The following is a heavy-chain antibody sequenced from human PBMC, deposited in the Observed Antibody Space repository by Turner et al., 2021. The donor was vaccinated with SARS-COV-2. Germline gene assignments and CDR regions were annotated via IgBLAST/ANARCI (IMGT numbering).Heavy chain of an antibody. V-gene: IGHV4-39*01. Sequence: QLQLQPSGPGPVKPSATLFLTCSVSGASITSSSYYWGWIRQPPGKGPEWIGSVYNRRNTYYNPSLESRVTISVDTSNNQFSLKLNSVTAADTAVYYCARVKSTVTTYYYYYMDVWGKGTTVTVSS. CDR3: ARVKSTVTTYYYYYMDV. CDR1: GASITSSSYY. J-gene: IGHJ6*03. CDR2: VYNRRNT. D-gene: IGHD4-4*01.